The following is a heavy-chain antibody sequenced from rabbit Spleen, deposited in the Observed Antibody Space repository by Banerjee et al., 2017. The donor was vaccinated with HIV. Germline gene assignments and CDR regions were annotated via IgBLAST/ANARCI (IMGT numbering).Heavy chain of an antibody. CDR1: GFDLSSYG. Sequence: QEQLVESGGGLVQPGGSLKVSCKASGFDLSSYGVSWVRQAPGKGLEWIGYIDPIFGATYYATWVNGRFTISSHNAQNTLYLQLNSLTAADTATYFCARDGAGGSYFALWGQGTLVTVS. J-gene: IGHJ3*01. D-gene: IGHD8-1*01. V-gene: IGHV1S47*01. CDR2: IDPIFGAT. CDR3: ARDGAGGSYFAL.